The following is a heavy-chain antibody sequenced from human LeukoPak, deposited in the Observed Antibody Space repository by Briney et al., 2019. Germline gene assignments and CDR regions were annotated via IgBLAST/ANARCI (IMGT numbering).Heavy chain of an antibody. Sequence: PGGSLRLSCAASGFTFSSYGMHWVRQAPGKGLEWVSVIYSGGSTYYADSVKGRFTISRDNSKNTLYLQMNSLRAEDTAVYYCARDFHYYDSSGYFDYWGQGTLVTVSS. V-gene: IGHV3-66*01. CDR3: ARDFHYYDSSGYFDY. CDR2: IYSGGST. D-gene: IGHD3-22*01. CDR1: GFTFSSYG. J-gene: IGHJ4*02.